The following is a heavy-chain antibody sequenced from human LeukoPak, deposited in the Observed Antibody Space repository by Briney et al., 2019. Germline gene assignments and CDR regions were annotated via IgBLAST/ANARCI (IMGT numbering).Heavy chain of an antibody. CDR3: ARTSSSWYYFDY. D-gene: IGHD6-13*01. J-gene: IGHJ4*02. V-gene: IGHV3-74*01. Sequence: GGSLRPSCAASGFTFSSYWMHWVRQAPGKGLVWVSRINSDGSSTSYADSVKGRFTISRDNAKNTLYLQMNSLRAEDTAVYYCARTSSSWYYFDYWGQGTLVTVSS. CDR1: GFTFSSYW. CDR2: INSDGSST.